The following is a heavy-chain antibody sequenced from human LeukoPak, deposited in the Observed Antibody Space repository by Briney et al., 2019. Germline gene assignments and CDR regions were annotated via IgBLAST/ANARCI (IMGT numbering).Heavy chain of an antibody. D-gene: IGHD5-12*01. V-gene: IGHV4-30-2*05. CDR1: GVSISSGGYS. CDR2: IYYSGST. CDR3: ARGSGYDTFYFDY. Sequence: SETLSLTCAVSGVSISSGGYSWSWIRQPPGKGLEWIGYIYYSGSTYYNPSLKSRVTISVDTSKNQFSLKLSSVTAADTAVYYCARGSGYDTFYFDYWGQGTLVTVSS. J-gene: IGHJ4*02.